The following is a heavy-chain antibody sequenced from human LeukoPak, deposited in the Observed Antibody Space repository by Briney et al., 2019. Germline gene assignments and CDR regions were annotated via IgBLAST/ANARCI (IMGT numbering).Heavy chain of an antibody. V-gene: IGHV5-51*01. J-gene: IGHJ4*02. Sequence: GESLEISCKGSGYSFTSYWIGWVRQMPGKGLEWMGIIYPGDSDTRYSPSFQGQVTISADKSISTAYLQWSSLKASDTAMYYCARHARSYYYDSSGYYDGNFDYWGQGTLVTVSS. D-gene: IGHD3-22*01. CDR2: IYPGDSDT. CDR3: ARHARSYYYDSSGYYDGNFDY. CDR1: GYSFTSYW.